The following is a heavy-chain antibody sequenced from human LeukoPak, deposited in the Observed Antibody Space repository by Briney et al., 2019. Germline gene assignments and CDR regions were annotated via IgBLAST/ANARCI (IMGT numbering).Heavy chain of an antibody. CDR3: ARAPGGNFDY. Sequence: GSLRLSCAASGFTFSDHYLDWVRQPPGKGLEWIGEIYHSGSTNYNPSLKSRVTISVDKSKNQFSLKLSSVTAADTAVYYCARAPGGNFDYWGQGTLVTVSS. J-gene: IGHJ4*02. CDR1: GFTFSDHYL. V-gene: IGHV4-4*02. CDR2: IYHSGST. D-gene: IGHD3-10*01.